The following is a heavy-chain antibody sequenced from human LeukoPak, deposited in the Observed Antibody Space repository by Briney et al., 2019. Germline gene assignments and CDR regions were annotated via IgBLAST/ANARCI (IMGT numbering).Heavy chain of an antibody. CDR2: IYYSGST. CDR3: ARAAYSGSYHSDY. J-gene: IGHJ4*02. Sequence: SETLSLTCTVSGGSFDSGSYYWNWIRQPPGKGLEWIGYIYYSGSTNYNPSLKSRVTISVDTSKNQFSLKLSSVTAADTAVYYCARAAYSGSYHSDYWGQGTLVTVSS. CDR1: GGSFDSGSYY. D-gene: IGHD1-26*01. V-gene: IGHV4-61*01.